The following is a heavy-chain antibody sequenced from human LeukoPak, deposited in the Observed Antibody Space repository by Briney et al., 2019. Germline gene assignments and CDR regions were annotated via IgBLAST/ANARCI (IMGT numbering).Heavy chain of an antibody. Sequence: GASVKVSCKASGYTFTSYAMHWVRQAPGQRLEWMGWINAGNGNTKYSQEFQGRVTITRDTSASTAYMELSSLRSEDMAVYYCASSINYYDSSSDAFDIWGQGTVVTVSS. V-gene: IGHV1-3*03. CDR1: GYTFTSYA. J-gene: IGHJ3*02. CDR3: ASSINYYDSSSDAFDI. D-gene: IGHD3-22*01. CDR2: INAGNGNT.